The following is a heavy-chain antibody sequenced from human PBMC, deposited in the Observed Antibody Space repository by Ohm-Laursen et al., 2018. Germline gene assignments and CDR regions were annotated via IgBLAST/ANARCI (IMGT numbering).Heavy chain of an antibody. Sequence: SLRLSCAASGFTFIDYDMSWIRQTPGKGLEWVANGKRDGSEEYYVDSVRGRFTISRDNAKNSLFLQMDSLRADDTAVYFCARDPGYSYGSGPYYLDSWGQGTLVTVSA. CDR1: GFTFIDYD. D-gene: IGHD5-18*01. CDR3: ARDPGYSYGSGPYYLDS. CDR2: GKRDGSEE. J-gene: IGHJ4*02. V-gene: IGHV3-7*01.